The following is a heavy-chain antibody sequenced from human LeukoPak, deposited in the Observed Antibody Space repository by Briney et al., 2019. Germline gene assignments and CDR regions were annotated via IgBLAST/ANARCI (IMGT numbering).Heavy chain of an antibody. Sequence: SETLSLTCTVSGGSISSYYWSWIRQPPGKGLEWIGYIYYSGSTNYNPSLKSRVTISVDTSKNQFSLKLSSVTAADTAVYYRARGGRWYMDVWGKGTTVTVSS. V-gene: IGHV4-59*01. J-gene: IGHJ6*03. CDR1: GGSISSYY. CDR3: ARGGRWYMDV. D-gene: IGHD4-23*01. CDR2: IYYSGST.